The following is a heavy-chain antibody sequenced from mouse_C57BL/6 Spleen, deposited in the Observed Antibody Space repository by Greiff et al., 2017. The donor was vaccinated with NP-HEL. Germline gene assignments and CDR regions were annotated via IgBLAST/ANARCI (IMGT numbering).Heavy chain of an antibody. V-gene: IGHV1-64*01. CDR1: GYTFTSYW. D-gene: IGHD2-13*01. Sequence: QVQLQQPGAELVKPGASVKLSCKASGYTFTSYWMHWVKQRPGQGLEWIGMIHPNSGSTNYNEKFKSKATLTVDKTSSTAYLQISSLTSEDSAVYYCARYDVTYYFDYWGHGTTLTVSS. CDR3: ARYDVTYYFDY. J-gene: IGHJ2*01. CDR2: IHPNSGST.